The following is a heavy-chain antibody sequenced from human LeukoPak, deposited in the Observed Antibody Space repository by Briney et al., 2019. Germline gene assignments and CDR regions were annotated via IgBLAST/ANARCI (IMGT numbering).Heavy chain of an antibody. Sequence: GEALKISWKGSGYSFTSYWIGWGRQMPGKGLEWRGIIYPGDSDTRYSPSFQGQVTISADKSISTAYLQWSSLKASDTAMYYCARVGSIAVAGAFDYWGQGTLVTVSS. CDR1: GYSFTSYW. CDR3: ARVGSIAVAGAFDY. V-gene: IGHV5-51*01. D-gene: IGHD6-19*01. J-gene: IGHJ4*02. CDR2: IYPGDSDT.